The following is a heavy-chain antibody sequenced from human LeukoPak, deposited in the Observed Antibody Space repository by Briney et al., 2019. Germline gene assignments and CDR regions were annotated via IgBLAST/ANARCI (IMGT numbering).Heavy chain of an antibody. J-gene: IGHJ4*02. CDR1: GFTFSSYE. D-gene: IGHD5-18*01. Sequence: GGSLRLSCAVSGFTFSSYEMNWVRQAPGKGLEWISYISNNGSTIYYADSVKGRFTISRDNSKNTLYLQMNSLRAEDTAVYYCARHLSGVTGYTYGRGIDYWGQGTLVTVSS. CDR2: ISNNGSTI. CDR3: ARHLSGVTGYTYGRGIDY. V-gene: IGHV3-48*01.